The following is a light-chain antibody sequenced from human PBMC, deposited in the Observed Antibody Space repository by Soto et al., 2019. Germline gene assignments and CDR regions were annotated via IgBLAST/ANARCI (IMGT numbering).Light chain of an antibody. V-gene: IGLV2-14*03. J-gene: IGLJ3*02. Sequence: QSVLTQPASVSGSPGQSIIISCTGTSSDVGGYNYVSWFQQHPGKAPKLKIYEVSNRPSGVSNRFSGSKSGYTASLTISELQAEDKADYYCTSFTSSSTWVFGGGTKVTVL. CDR2: EVS. CDR1: SSDVGGYNY. CDR3: TSFTSSSTWV.